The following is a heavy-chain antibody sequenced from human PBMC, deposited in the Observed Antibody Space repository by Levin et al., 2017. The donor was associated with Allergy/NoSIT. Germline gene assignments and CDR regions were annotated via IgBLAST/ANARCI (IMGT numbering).Heavy chain of an antibody. D-gene: IGHD6-6*01. CDR1: GFIVSSYA. J-gene: IGHJ4*02. V-gene: IGHV3-23*01. Sequence: PGGSLRLSCAASGFIVSSYAMSWVRQAPGKGLEWVSGISGSGGSTYYTDSVKGRFTISGDNSKNTLYLQMNSLRGEDTAVYYCAKDNVRGSSTTLFDYWGQGTLVAVSS. CDR3: AKDNVRGSSTTLFDY. CDR2: ISGSGGST.